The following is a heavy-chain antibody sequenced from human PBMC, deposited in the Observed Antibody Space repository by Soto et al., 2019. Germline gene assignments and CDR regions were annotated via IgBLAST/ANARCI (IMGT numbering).Heavy chain of an antibody. CDR2: ISGSGGST. V-gene: IGHV3-23*01. D-gene: IGHD2-2*01. Sequence: PGGSLRLSCAASGFTFSSYAMSWVRQAPGKGLEWVSAISGSGGSTYYADSVKGRFTISRDNSKNTLYLQMNSLRAEDTAVYYCAKDVVVPADPYYYYGMDVWGQGTTVTVSS. J-gene: IGHJ6*02. CDR3: AKDVVVPADPYYYYGMDV. CDR1: GFTFSSYA.